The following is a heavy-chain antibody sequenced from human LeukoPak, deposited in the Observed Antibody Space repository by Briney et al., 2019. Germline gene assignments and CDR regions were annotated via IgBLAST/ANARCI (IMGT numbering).Heavy chain of an antibody. CDR3: ARTPYSSSSVYDFDY. Sequence: GGSLRLSCAASGFTFDDYTMHWVRQAPGKGLEWVSSITSRTYIYSADSVRGRFTISRDNAKNSLFLQMNSLRAEDTAVYYCARTPYSSSSVYDFDYWGQGTLVTVSS. CDR1: GFTFDDYT. D-gene: IGHD6-6*01. V-gene: IGHV3-69-1*01. J-gene: IGHJ4*02. CDR2: ITSRTYI.